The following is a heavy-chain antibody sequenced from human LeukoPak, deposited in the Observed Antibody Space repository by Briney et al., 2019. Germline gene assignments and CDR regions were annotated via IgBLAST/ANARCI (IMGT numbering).Heavy chain of an antibody. Sequence: PSETLSLTCTVSGGSISSNYWNWLRQPPGKGLEWIGYIYYRGSTKYNPSLKSRVTISVDTSKTQFSLKLSSVTAADTAVYYCARQFGDISGSGGMDVWGQGTTVTVSS. D-gene: IGHD3-22*01. CDR2: IYYRGST. J-gene: IGHJ6*02. CDR3: ARQFGDISGSGGMDV. V-gene: IGHV4-59*08. CDR1: GGSISSNY.